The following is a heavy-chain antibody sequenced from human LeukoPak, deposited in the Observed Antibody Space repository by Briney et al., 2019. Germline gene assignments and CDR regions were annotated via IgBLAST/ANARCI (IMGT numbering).Heavy chain of an antibody. CDR3: ARAITMVRDAFDY. Sequence: PGGSLRLSCAASGFTFSSYSMNWVRQAPGKGLEWVSSISSSSSYIYYADSVKGRFTISRDNAKNSLYLQMNSLRAEDTAVYYCARAITMVRDAFDYWGQGTLVTVSS. J-gene: IGHJ4*02. CDR1: GFTFSSYS. CDR2: ISSSSSYI. D-gene: IGHD3-10*01. V-gene: IGHV3-21*01.